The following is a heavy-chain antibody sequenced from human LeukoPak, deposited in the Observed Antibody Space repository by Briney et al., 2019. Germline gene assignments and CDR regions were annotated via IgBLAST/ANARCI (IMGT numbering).Heavy chain of an antibody. CDR2: INPTAGTT. Sequence: ASVKVSCKASGYTFTTYYMHWVRQAPGQGLEWLGLINPTAGTTTSAQKFQGRVAMTRDTSTSTVYMELSSLTSEDTAVYYCARDWGYCSSTSCPWVYGMDVWGQGTTVTVSS. J-gene: IGHJ6*02. D-gene: IGHD2-2*01. V-gene: IGHV1-46*01. CDR3: ARDWGYCSSTSCPWVYGMDV. CDR1: GYTFTTYY.